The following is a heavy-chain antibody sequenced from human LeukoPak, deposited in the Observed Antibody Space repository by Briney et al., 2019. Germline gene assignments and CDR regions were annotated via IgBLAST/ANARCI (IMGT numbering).Heavy chain of an antibody. CDR2: IGIDVRDS. D-gene: IGHD1-26*01. J-gene: IGHJ4*02. V-gene: IGHV3-23*01. CDR3: TRRVGGTTDF. Sequence: GGSLRLSCAASGFTFSNYGITWVRQAPGKGLEWVSAIGIDVRDSDYADSVKGRFTISRDNSKNTVYLQMNSLRAEDTGLYYCTRRVGGTTDFWGLGTLVTVSS. CDR1: GFTFSNYG.